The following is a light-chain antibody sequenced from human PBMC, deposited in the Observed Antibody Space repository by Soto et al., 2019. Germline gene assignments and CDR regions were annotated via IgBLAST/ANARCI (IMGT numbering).Light chain of an antibody. CDR2: DAS. Sequence: DIQMTQSPSTLSASVGDRVTIPCRASQSISSWLAWYQQKPGKAPKLLIYDASSLESGVPSRFSGSGSGTEFTLAISSLQPDDCATYCCQQYNSYPWTFGQGTKVEIK. CDR1: QSISSW. V-gene: IGKV1-5*01. J-gene: IGKJ1*01. CDR3: QQYNSYPWT.